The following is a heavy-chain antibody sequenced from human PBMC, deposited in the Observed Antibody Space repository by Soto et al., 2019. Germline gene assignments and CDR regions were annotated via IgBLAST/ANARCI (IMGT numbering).Heavy chain of an antibody. V-gene: IGHV1-69*13. CDR3: ASRIAAAAYYYYYGMDV. J-gene: IGHJ6*02. D-gene: IGHD6-13*01. Sequence: GASVKVSCKASGGTFSSYAISWVRQAPGQGLEWMGGIIPIFGTANYAQKFQGRVTITADESTSTAYMELSSLRSEDTAVYYCASRIAAAAYYYYYGMDVWGQGTTVTV. CDR1: GGTFSSYA. CDR2: IIPIFGTA.